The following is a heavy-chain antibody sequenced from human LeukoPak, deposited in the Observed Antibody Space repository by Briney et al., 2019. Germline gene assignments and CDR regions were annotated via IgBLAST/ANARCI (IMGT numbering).Heavy chain of an antibody. D-gene: IGHD1-26*01. CDR3: AVGPNWFAP. J-gene: IGHJ5*02. CDR2: VYYTGST. Sequence: SETLSLTCTVSGVSISSYYWSWIRQPPGKGLEWIGYVYYTGSTEYNPSLKSRVTISVDTSQNQFSLKLTSVTAADTAVYYCAVGPNWFAPWGQGTLVIVSS. V-gene: IGHV4-59*01. CDR1: GVSISSYY.